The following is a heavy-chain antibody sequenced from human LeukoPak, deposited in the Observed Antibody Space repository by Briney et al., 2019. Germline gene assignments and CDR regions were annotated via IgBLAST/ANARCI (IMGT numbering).Heavy chain of an antibody. V-gene: IGHV3-23*01. D-gene: IGHD6-19*01. CDR3: AKGTGSSGWYWFDY. Sequence: PGGSLRLSCAASGFTFSTYAMSWVRQAPGKGLEWVSTISGSGDSTYSADSVKGRFTISRDNSKHTLYLQMNSLRAEDTAVYYCAKGTGSSGWYWFDYWGQGTLVTVSS. CDR1: GFTFSTYA. J-gene: IGHJ4*02. CDR2: ISGSGDST.